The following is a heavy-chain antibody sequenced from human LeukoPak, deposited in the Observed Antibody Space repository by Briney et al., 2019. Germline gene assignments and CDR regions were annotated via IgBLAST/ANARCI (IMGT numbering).Heavy chain of an antibody. J-gene: IGHJ4*02. Sequence: SGPTLVKPTQTLTLTCTFSGSSLSTSGVDVGWIRQPPGKALEWLALIYWNDDKRYSPSLKSRLTITKDTSKNQVVLTMTNMDPVDTATYYCALSTTVGSPFDYWGQGTLVTVSS. CDR2: IYWNDDK. CDR3: ALSTTVGSPFDY. V-gene: IGHV2-5*01. D-gene: IGHD1-1*01. CDR1: GSSLSTSGVD.